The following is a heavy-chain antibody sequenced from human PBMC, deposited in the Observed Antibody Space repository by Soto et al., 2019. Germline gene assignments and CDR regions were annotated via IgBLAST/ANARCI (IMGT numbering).Heavy chain of an antibody. J-gene: IGHJ6*03. Sequence: ASVKVSCKASGYTFTSYDINWVRQATGQGLEWMGWMNPNSGNTGYAQKFQGRVTMTRNTSISTAYMELSSLRSEDTAVYYCARAKLWFGELPPWYYYYMDVWGKGTTVTVSS. CDR1: GYTFTSYD. V-gene: IGHV1-8*01. D-gene: IGHD3-10*01. CDR3: ARAKLWFGELPPWYYYYMDV. CDR2: MNPNSGNT.